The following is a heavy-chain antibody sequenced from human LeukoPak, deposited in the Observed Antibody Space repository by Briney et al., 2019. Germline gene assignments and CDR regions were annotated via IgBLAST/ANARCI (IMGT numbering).Heavy chain of an antibody. CDR2: ISTRGGGI. CDR1: GFTFSNYA. Sequence: GGSLRLFCAASGFTFSNYAMSWVRQAPGKGLEWVSGISTRGGGIYYADSVKGRFTISRDNSKNTLFVQMNSLKVEDTAVYYCAQDGFDYYDSSGYYHFDYWGQGTLVTVSS. CDR3: AQDGFDYYDSSGYYHFDY. D-gene: IGHD3-22*01. J-gene: IGHJ4*02. V-gene: IGHV3-23*01.